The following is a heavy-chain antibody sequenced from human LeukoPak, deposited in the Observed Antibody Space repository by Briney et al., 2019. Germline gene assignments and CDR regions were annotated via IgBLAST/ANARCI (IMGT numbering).Heavy chain of an antibody. CDR3: AKDDAWGRYKD. CDR1: GFTFNNYN. V-gene: IGHV3-21*04. J-gene: IGHJ1*01. Sequence: GGSLRLSCAASGFTFNNYNMNWVRQAPGKGLEWVSSIHSSRTYIYYADSVKGRFTISRDNTKNSLYLQMNSLRAEDTAVYYCAKDDAWGRYKDWGQGTLVTVSS. D-gene: IGHD3-16*01. CDR2: IHSSRTYI.